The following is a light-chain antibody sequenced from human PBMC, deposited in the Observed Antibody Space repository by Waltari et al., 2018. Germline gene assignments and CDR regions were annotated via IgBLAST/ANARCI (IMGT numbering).Light chain of an antibody. J-gene: IGLJ2*01. CDR1: NLGDMY. Sequence: SYDLTQPPSVSVSPGQAASIPCSVDNLGDMYVCWYQQKPGQSPLLIIFEDSKRPSGISERFSASNSGNTATLTISGTQTLDEAVYFCQAWDDKIEVFGGGTRLTVL. V-gene: IGLV3-1*01. CDR3: QAWDDKIEV. CDR2: EDS.